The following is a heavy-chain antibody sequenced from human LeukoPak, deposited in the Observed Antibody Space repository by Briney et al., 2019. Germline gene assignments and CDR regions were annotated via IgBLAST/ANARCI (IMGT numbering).Heavy chain of an antibody. Sequence: ASVKVSCKASGGTFTTYAISWVRQAPGQGLEWMGRIIPILGITDYAQNFQGRVAITADKSTTTAYMELTSLRSEDTAVYYCARGSTSYGDYLNWFDPWGQGTLVTVSS. J-gene: IGHJ5*02. CDR3: ARGSTSYGDYLNWFDP. V-gene: IGHV1-69*04. CDR1: GGTFTTYA. D-gene: IGHD4-17*01. CDR2: IIPILGIT.